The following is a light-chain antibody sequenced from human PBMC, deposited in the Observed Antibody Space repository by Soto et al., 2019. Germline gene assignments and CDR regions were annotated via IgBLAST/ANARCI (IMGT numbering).Light chain of an antibody. CDR3: QQYGSSPYT. CDR1: QSVGGNF. Sequence: EIVLTQSPGTLSLSPGERATLSCRASQSVGGNFLAWYQHKPGRALRLLIFGASNRAGGIPDRFSGSGSGTDFTLTISSLEPEDFAVYYCQQYGSSPYTFGQGTKLETK. V-gene: IGKV3-20*01. J-gene: IGKJ2*01. CDR2: GAS.